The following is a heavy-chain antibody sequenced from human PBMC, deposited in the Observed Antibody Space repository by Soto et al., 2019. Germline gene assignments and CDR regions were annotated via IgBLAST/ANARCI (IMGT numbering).Heavy chain of an antibody. CDR3: ARQGRSDNYYYYYYMDV. CDR1: GGSISSYY. D-gene: IGHD1-26*01. V-gene: IGHV4-59*08. Sequence: SETLSLTCTVSGGSISSYYWSWIRQPPGKGLEWIGYIYYSVSTNYNPSLKSRVTISVDTSKNQFSLKLSSVTAADTAVYYCARQGRSDNYYYYYYMDVWGKGTTVTVSS. J-gene: IGHJ6*03. CDR2: IYYSVST.